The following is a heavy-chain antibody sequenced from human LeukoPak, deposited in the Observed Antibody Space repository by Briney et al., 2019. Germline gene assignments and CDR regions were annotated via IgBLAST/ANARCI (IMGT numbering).Heavy chain of an antibody. CDR3: AKPTVTTSGSNALVY. CDR2: ISYDGSNK. J-gene: IGHJ4*02. CDR1: GFTFSSYA. Sequence: PGRSLRLSCAASGFTFSSYAMHWVRQAPGKGLEWVAVISYDGSNKYYADSVKGRFTISRDNSKNTLYLQMNSLRAEDTAVYYCAKPTVTTSGSNALVYWGQGTLVTVSS. V-gene: IGHV3-30-3*01. D-gene: IGHD4-17*01.